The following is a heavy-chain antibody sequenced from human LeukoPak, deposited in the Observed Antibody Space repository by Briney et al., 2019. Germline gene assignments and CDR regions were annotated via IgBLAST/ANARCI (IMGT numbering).Heavy chain of an antibody. CDR1: GFTFNDYY. Sequence: GGSLRLSCAASGFTFNDYYMSWIRQAPGKGLEWLSYINIGGTNTHYADSVKGRFTISRDNAKKSLYLEMNNLRAEDTAVYYCARDGSPNDYWGQGTLVTVSS. D-gene: IGHD2-15*01. CDR2: INIGGTNT. CDR3: ARDGSPNDY. J-gene: IGHJ4*02. V-gene: IGHV3-11*04.